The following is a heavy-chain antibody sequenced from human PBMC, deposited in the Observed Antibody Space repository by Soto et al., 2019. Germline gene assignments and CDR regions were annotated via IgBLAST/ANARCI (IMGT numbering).Heavy chain of an antibody. CDR2: IIPIFGTA. D-gene: IGHD4-4*01. CDR3: ARDSYSNFQFDP. J-gene: IGHJ5*02. CDR1: GGTFSSYA. Sequence: SVKVSCKASGGTFSSYAISWVRQAPGQGLEWMGGIIPIFGTANYAQKFQGRVTITADRSTSTAYMELSRLRSEDTAVYYCARDSYSNFQFDPWGQGTLVTVSS. V-gene: IGHV1-69*06.